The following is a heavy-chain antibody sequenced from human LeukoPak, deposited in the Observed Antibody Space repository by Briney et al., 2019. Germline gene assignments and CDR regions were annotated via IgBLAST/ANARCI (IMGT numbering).Heavy chain of an antibody. J-gene: IGHJ6*04. CDR2: INHSGST. Sequence: PGGSLRLSCAASGFYFANYAMSWIRQPPGKGLEWIGEINHSGSTNYNPSLKSRVTISVDTSKNQFSLKLSSVTAADTAVYYCARDGWLIDGHGFDVWGKGTTVTVSS. CDR3: ARDGWLIDGHGFDV. V-gene: IGHV4-34*01. CDR1: GFYFANYA. D-gene: IGHD3-22*01.